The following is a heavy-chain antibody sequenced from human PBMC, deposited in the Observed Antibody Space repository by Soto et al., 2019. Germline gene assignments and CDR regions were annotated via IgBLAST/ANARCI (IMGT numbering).Heavy chain of an antibody. Sequence: GGSLRLSCAASGFTFSSYGMHWVRQAPGKGLEWVAVIWYDGSNKYYADSVKGRFTISRDNSKNTLYLQMNSLRAEDTAVYYCARDGLSRWYYGMDGWGQGTTVTVSS. J-gene: IGHJ6*02. D-gene: IGHD2-15*01. CDR2: IWYDGSNK. CDR1: GFTFSSYG. V-gene: IGHV3-33*01. CDR3: ARDGLSRWYYGMDG.